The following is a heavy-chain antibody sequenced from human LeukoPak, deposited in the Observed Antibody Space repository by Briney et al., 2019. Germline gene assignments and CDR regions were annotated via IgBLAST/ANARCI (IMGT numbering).Heavy chain of an antibody. D-gene: IGHD5-12*01. CDR2: SRDKGRGYTT. CDR1: ELTLSGHL. CDR3: TRDGGKRGNSAIDM. V-gene: IGHV3-72*01. Sequence: PGGSLRLSCTASELTLSGHLIDWVRQSPGKGLEWVGRSRDKGRGYTTEYAASVRGRFTISRDDAKNSLYLQMSSLTTEDTAVYFCTRDGGKRGNSAIDMWGQGTMVTVSS. J-gene: IGHJ3*02.